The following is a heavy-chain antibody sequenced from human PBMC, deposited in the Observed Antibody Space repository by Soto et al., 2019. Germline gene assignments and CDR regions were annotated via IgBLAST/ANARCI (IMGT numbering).Heavy chain of an antibody. V-gene: IGHV4-34*01. D-gene: IGHD1-20*01. Sequence: PSETLSLTCAVYGESFSDYYWSWIRQPPGKGLEWIGEVNHSGSTNYSPSLKSRVTISIDTSKNQFSLKLSSLTAADTAVYYCARGRGTYNWDGDYYYYFGLDIWGQGTTVTVS. CDR2: VNHSGST. CDR3: ARGRGTYNWDGDYYYYFGLDI. CDR1: GESFSDYY. J-gene: IGHJ6*02.